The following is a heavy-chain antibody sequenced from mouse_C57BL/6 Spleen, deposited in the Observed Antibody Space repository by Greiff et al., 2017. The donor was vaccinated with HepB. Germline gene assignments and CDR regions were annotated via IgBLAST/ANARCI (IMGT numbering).Heavy chain of an antibody. CDR3: ARAYDGSRAWFAY. CDR1: GYTFTSYW. CDR2: IDPSDSYT. J-gene: IGHJ3*01. Sequence: QVQLQQPGAELVMPGASVKLSCKASGYTFTSYWMHWVQQRPGQGLEWIGEIDPSDSYTNYNQKFKGKSTLTVDKSTSTAYMQLSSLTSEDSAVYYCARAYDGSRAWFAYWGQGTLVTVSA. V-gene: IGHV1-69*01. D-gene: IGHD1-1*01.